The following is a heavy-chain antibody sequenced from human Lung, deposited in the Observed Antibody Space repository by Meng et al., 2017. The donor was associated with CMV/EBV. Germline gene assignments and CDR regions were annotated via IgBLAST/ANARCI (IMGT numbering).Heavy chain of an antibody. J-gene: IGHJ3*02. Sequence: SXTXSLXCTVSGGSISSSSYYRGWIRQPPGKGLEWIGSIYYSGSTYYNPSLKSRVTISVDTSKNQFSLKLSSVTAADTAVYYCARHAVFGELWDAFDIWGQGXMVTVSS. CDR1: GGSISSSSYY. CDR2: IYYSGST. CDR3: ARHAVFGELWDAFDI. V-gene: IGHV4-39*01. D-gene: IGHD3-10*02.